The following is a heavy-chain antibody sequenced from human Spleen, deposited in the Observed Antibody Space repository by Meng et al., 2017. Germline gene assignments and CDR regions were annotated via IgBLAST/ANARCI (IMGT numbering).Heavy chain of an antibody. V-gene: IGHV3-66*02. CDR2: IYSGGST. J-gene: IGHJ4*01. CDR1: GFTVSSHY. D-gene: IGHD3-22*01. CDR3: ARDTGGYYDSSGYDYFDY. Sequence: LSLTCAASGFTVSSHYMSWVRQAPGKGLEWVSVIYSGGSTYYADSVKGRFTIYRDNSKNTLYLQMNSLRAEDTAVYYCARDTGGYYDSSGYDYFDYWGHGTLVTVSS.